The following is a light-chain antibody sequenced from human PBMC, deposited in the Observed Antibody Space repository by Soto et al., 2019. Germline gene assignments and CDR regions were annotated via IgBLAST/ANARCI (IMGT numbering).Light chain of an antibody. CDR2: ANN. J-gene: IGLJ3*02. CDR1: SSNIGSEN. Sequence: QSVLTQPPSASGTPGQRVTISCSGSSSNIGSENVNWYQQVPGTAPKLLIYANNQRPSGVPDRFSVSKSGTSASLAIGGLQAEDEADYYCAAWDDSLKALVFGGGTKLTVL. V-gene: IGLV1-44*01. CDR3: AAWDDSLKALV.